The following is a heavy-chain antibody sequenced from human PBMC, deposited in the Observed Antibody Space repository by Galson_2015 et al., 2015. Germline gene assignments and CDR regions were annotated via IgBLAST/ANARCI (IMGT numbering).Heavy chain of an antibody. CDR1: GCLANSYA. J-gene: IGHJ4*02. CDR3: ARDSLGLHSSGSYGFFDY. CDR2: IIPVARRG. V-gene: IGHV1-69*01. Sequence: CKASGCLANSYAVSWVRQAPGQGLEWMGGIIPVARRGTYAQSFRGRVTITAIVADESTTTSYMELSSLTPADTAVYYCARDSLGLHSSGSYGFFDYWGQGTLVIVSS. D-gene: IGHD6-19*01.